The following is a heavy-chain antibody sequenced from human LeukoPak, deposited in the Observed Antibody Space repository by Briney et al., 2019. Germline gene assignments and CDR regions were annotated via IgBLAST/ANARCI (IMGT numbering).Heavy chain of an antibody. J-gene: IGHJ3*02. CDR3: ARGPYYDFWSGYSSHTLDAFDI. V-gene: IGHV4-30-2*01. CDR1: GGSISSGGYY. D-gene: IGHD3-3*01. Sequence: SETLSLTCTVSGGSISSGGYYWSWIRQPPGKGLEWIGYIYHSGSTYYNPSLKSRVTISVDRSKNQFSLKLSSVTAADTAVYYCARGPYYDFWSGYSSHTLDAFDIWGQGTMVTVSS. CDR2: IYHSGST.